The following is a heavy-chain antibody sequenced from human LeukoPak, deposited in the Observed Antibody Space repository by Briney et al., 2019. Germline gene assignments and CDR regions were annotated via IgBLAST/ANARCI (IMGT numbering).Heavy chain of an antibody. D-gene: IGHD1-1*01. CDR1: GGSISSYY. CDR2: IYTSGST. J-gene: IGHJ1*01. V-gene: IGHV4-4*09. CDR3: ASQLEGYFQH. Sequence: PSETLSLTCTVSGGSISSYYWSWIRPPPGKGLEWIGYIYTSGSTNYNPSLKSRVTISVDTSKNQFSLKLSSVTAADTAVYYCASQLEGYFQHWGQGTLVTVSS.